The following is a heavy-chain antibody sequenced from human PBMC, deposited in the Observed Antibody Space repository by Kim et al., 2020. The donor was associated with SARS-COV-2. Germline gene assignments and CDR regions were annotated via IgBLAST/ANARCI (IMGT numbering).Heavy chain of an antibody. V-gene: IGHV3-23*01. Sequence: GGSLRLSCAGSGFTFSSYAITWVRQGPGKGLEWVSSVTASGYTTEYADSVKGRFTISRDNSRNTLYLHMNSLRAEDTAVYYCAKGGEATNYDMDVWGQGTTVTVSS. J-gene: IGHJ6*02. CDR1: GFTFSSYA. D-gene: IGHD7-27*01. CDR3: AKGGEATNYDMDV. CDR2: VTASGYTT.